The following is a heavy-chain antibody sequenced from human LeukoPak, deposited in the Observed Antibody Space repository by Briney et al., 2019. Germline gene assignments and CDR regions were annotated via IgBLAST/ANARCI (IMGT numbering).Heavy chain of an antibody. CDR3: ARDSRGYSGYDGNDY. CDR1: GFTFSSYS. D-gene: IGHD5-12*01. J-gene: IGHJ4*02. V-gene: IGHV3-21*01. CDR2: ISGSSSYI. Sequence: GGSLRLSCAASGFTFSSYSMSWVRQAPGKGLEWVSSISGSSSYIYYADSVKGRFTISRDNAKNSLYLQMNSLRAEDTAVYYCARDSRGYSGYDGNDYWGQGTLVTVSS.